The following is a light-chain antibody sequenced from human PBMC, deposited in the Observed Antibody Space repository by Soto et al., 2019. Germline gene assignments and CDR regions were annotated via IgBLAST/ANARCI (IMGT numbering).Light chain of an antibody. V-gene: IGKV2-30*02. J-gene: IGKJ1*01. CDR2: RVS. CDR3: MPGTYLRT. Sequence: DGGMTQSTIFLPVTLGKPSSISCRSSQSLVHSDGNTYLNWFQQRPGQSPRRLIYRVSNRDSGVPDRFSGSGSGTDFTLKISRVEAEDVGVYYCMPGTYLRTFGQGTNVDIK. CDR1: QSLVHSDGNTY.